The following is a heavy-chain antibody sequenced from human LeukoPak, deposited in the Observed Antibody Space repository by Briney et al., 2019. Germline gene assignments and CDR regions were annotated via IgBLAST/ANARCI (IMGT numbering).Heavy chain of an antibody. Sequence: SETLSLICTVSGGSVSSGTYFWTSIRQPPGEGLVWIGFIYYTGRTNYNPTHKSRVTISMDTSKNQFSLKLSSVTASDTAVYYCSGLVQYQTVAVDYWGQGTLVTVSS. D-gene: IGHD3/OR15-3a*01. CDR1: GGSVSSGTYF. CDR3: SGLVQYQTVAVDY. J-gene: IGHJ4*02. CDR2: IYYTGRT. V-gene: IGHV4-61*01.